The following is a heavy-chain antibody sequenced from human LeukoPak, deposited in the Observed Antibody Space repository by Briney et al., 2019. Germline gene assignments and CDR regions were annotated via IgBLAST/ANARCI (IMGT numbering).Heavy chain of an antibody. D-gene: IGHD3-9*01. CDR2: IYPGDSDT. V-gene: IGHV5-51*01. CDR3: ARLYLGILTGHLDGYYFDY. Sequence: GESLKISCKGSGYSFTSYWIGWVRQMPGKGLEWMGIIYPGDSDTRYSPSFQGQVTISADKSISTAYLQWSSLKASDTAMYYCARLYLGILTGHLDGYYFDYWGQGTLVTVSS. J-gene: IGHJ4*02. CDR1: GYSFTSYW.